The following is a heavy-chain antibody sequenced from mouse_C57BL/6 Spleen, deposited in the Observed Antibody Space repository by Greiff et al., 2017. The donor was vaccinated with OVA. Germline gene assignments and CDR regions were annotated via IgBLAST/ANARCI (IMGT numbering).Heavy chain of an antibody. Sequence: QVQLQQSGAELVRPGTSVKVSCKASGYAFTNYLIEWVKQRPGQGLEWIGVINPGSGGTNYNEKFKGKATLTADKSSSTAYMQLSSLTSEDSAVYFCARRGYYYGSSRLGAMDYWGQGTSVTVSS. CDR3: ARRGYYYGSSRLGAMDY. CDR2: INPGSGGT. V-gene: IGHV1-54*01. CDR1: GYAFTNYL. D-gene: IGHD1-1*01. J-gene: IGHJ4*01.